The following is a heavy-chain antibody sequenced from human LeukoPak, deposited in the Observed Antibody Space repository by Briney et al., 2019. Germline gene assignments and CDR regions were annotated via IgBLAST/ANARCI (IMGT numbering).Heavy chain of an antibody. CDR1: GLTFSDYA. Sequence: GGSLTLSCAASGLTFSDYAMSWVRQAPGKGLEWVSTASYYVGKQYHADSVRGRFTVSRDNSRNTVSLQMSSLRVEDTGIYYCAKAGIGADGAGFLCEYWGQGTLVTVSS. V-gene: IGHV3-23*01. CDR2: ASYYVGKQ. D-gene: IGHD1-1*01. CDR3: AKAGIGADGAGFLCEY. J-gene: IGHJ4*02.